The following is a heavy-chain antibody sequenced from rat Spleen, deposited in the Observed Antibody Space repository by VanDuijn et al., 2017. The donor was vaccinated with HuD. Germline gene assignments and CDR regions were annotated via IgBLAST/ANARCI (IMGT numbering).Heavy chain of an antibody. V-gene: IGHV5S13*01. D-gene: IGHD4-3*01. CDR2: ISTGGGNT. Sequence: EVQLVESGGGLVQPGRSLKLSCAASGFTFSNYDMAWVRQAPTKGLEWIASISTGGGNTYYRDSVKGRFTISRDNAKNTQSLQMDSLRSEDTATYYCARQDTSGYSNWFTYWGQGTLVTVSS. J-gene: IGHJ3*01. CDR1: GFTFSNYD. CDR3: ARQDTSGYSNWFTY.